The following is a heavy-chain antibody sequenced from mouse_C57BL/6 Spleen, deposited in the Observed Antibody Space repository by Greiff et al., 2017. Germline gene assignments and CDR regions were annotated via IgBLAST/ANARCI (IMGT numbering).Heavy chain of an antibody. J-gene: IGHJ2*01. Sequence: QVQLQQSGPGLVQPSQSLSITCTVSGFSLTSYGVHWVRQSPGKGLEWLGVIWSGGSTDYNAAFISRLSISKDNSKGQVFFKMNSLQADDTAIYYCARNAGGHYYGSSPYYFDYWGQGTTLTVSS. D-gene: IGHD1-1*01. CDR2: IWSGGST. V-gene: IGHV2-2*01. CDR3: ARNAGGHYYGSSPYYFDY. CDR1: GFSLTSYG.